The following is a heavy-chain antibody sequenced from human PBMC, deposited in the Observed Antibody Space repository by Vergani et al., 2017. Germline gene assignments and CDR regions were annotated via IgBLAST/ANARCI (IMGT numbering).Heavy chain of an antibody. Sequence: EVQLLESGGGLVQPGGSLRLSCAASGFTFSSYAMSWVRQAPGKGLEWVSAISGSGGSTYYADSVKGRFTISRDNSKNTLYLQMNSLRAEDTAVYYCAREDCSSTSCYTRGAGDYWGQGTLVTVSS. CDR1: GFTFSSYA. CDR2: ISGSGGST. CDR3: AREDCSSTSCYTRGAGDY. V-gene: IGHV3-23*01. J-gene: IGHJ4*02. D-gene: IGHD2-2*02.